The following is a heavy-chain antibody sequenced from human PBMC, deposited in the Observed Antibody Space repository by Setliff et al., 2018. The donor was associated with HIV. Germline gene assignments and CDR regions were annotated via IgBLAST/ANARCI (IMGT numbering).Heavy chain of an antibody. CDR1: GFSFSRYT. V-gene: IGHV3-74*01. D-gene: IGHD3-22*01. CDR3: ARLGITKIVVPNGGFDI. J-gene: IGHJ3*02. Sequence: GGSLRLSCVASGFSFSRYTMMWVRQSPGKGLVWVSRINPDGSSTTYADSVKGRFTISRDNAQNSLYLQMNSLRGEDTAIYYCARLGITKIVVPNGGFDIWGQGTRVTVSS. CDR2: INPDGSST.